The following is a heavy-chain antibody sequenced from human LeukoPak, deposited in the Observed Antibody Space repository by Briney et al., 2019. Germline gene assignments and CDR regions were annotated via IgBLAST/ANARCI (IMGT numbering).Heavy chain of an antibody. D-gene: IGHD1-26*01. CDR1: GGSISSRSYY. Sequence: PSETLSLTCTVSGGSISSRSYYWGWIRQPPGKGLEWLGSIYYSGSTYYNPSLKSRVTISVDTSKNQFSVKLSSVTAADTAVYYCARDRSRWDLLPFDYWGQGTLVTVSS. V-gene: IGHV4-39*07. CDR3: ARDRSRWDLLPFDY. CDR2: IYYSGST. J-gene: IGHJ4*02.